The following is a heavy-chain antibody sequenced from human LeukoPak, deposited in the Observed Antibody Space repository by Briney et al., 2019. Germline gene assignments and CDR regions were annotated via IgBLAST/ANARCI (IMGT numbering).Heavy chain of an antibody. CDR2: IYHSGST. CDR1: GGSVNSGGYY. CDR3: ARGFWSGYYNSNWFDP. J-gene: IGHJ5*02. Sequence: SQTLSLTCTISGGSVNSGGYYWSWIRQSPGKGLEWIGYIYHSGSTNYNPSLKSRVTISVDRFKNHFSLKLKSVTAADTAVYYCARGFWSGYYNSNWFDPWGQGTLVTVSS. V-gene: IGHV4-30-2*06. D-gene: IGHD3-3*01.